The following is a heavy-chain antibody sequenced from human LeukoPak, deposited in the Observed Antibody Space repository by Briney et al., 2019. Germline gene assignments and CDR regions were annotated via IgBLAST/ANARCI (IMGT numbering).Heavy chain of an antibody. D-gene: IGHD3-9*01. CDR3: ARADILTGYYLLY. Sequence: IIPIFGTANYAQKFQGRVTMTTDTSTSTAYMELRSLRSDDTAVYYCARADILTGYYLLYWGQGTLVTVSS. V-gene: IGHV1-69*05. J-gene: IGHJ4*02. CDR2: IIPIFGTA.